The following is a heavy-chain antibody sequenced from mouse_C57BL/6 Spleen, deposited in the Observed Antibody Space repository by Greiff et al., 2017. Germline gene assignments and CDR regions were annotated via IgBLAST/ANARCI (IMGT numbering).Heavy chain of an antibody. V-gene: IGHV3-6*01. Sequence: EVQLQQSGPGLVKPSQSLSLTCSVTGYSITSGYYWNWIRQFPGNKLEWMGYISYDGSNNYNPSLKNRISITRDTSKNQFFLKLNSVTTEDTATYYCAGGLGSRGWFAYWGQGTLVTVSA. D-gene: IGHD1-1*01. CDR1: GYSITSGYY. J-gene: IGHJ3*01. CDR3: AGGLGSRGWFAY. CDR2: ISYDGSN.